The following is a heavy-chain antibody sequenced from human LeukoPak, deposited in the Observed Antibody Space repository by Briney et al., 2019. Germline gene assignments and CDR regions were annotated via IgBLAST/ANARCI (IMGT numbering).Heavy chain of an antibody. D-gene: IGHD1-14*01. CDR3: ARDGNDGFGY. Sequence: PEGSLRLSCVASGFTFSNYWMSWVRQAPGKGLEWVANIKQDESEKYYVDSVKGRFTISRDNAKNSLYLQMNSLRAEDTAVYYCARDGNDGFGYWGQGTLVTVSS. CDR2: IKQDESEK. CDR1: GFTFSNYW. V-gene: IGHV3-7*05. J-gene: IGHJ4*02.